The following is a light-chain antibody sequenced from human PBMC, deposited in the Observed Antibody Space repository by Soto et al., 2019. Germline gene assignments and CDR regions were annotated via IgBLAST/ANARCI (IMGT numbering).Light chain of an antibody. J-gene: IGLJ2*01. Sequence: QSALTQPASVSGSPGQSITISCTGTSSDVGGYNYVSWYQQYPGKAPKLMIYDVSNRPSGVSNRFSGSKSGNTASLTISGLQAEDEANYYCTSYTRSNTLVFGGGTQLTVL. V-gene: IGLV2-14*01. CDR3: TSYTRSNTLV. CDR1: SSDVGGYNY. CDR2: DVS.